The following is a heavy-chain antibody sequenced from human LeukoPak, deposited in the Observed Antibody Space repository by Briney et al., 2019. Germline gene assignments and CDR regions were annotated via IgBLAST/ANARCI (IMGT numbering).Heavy chain of an antibody. Sequence: GGSLRLSCAASGFTFSSYAMSWVRQAPGKGLEWVSAISGSGGSTYYADSVKGRFTISRDNSKNTLYLQMNSLRAEDTAVYYCAKDTVDSSGYYYPYFDYWGQGTLVTVSS. CDR2: ISGSGGST. CDR1: GFTFSSYA. CDR3: AKDTVDSSGYYYPYFDY. V-gene: IGHV3-23*01. D-gene: IGHD3-22*01. J-gene: IGHJ4*02.